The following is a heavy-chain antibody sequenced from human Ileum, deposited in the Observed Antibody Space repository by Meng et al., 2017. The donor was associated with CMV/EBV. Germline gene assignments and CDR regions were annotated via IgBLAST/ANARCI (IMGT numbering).Heavy chain of an antibody. J-gene: IGHJ4*02. CDR1: GFTFSDYY. D-gene: IGHD1-1*01. V-gene: IGHV3-11*04. CDR3: ARELERHTTNDY. Sequence: GGSLRLSCAVSGFTFSDYYMSWIRQAPGKGLEWVSYISSSGSTIYYADSVKGRFTISRDNAKNSLYLQMNSLRAEDTAVYYCARELERHTTNDYWGQGTLVTVSS. CDR2: ISSSGSTI.